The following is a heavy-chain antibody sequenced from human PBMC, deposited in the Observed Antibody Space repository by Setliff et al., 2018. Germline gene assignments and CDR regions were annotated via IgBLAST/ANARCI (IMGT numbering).Heavy chain of an antibody. CDR2: INHSGST. V-gene: IGHV4-34*01. Sequence: SETLSLTCAVYGGSFSGYYWSWIRQPPGKGLEWIGEINHSGSTNYNPSLKSRVTISVDTSKNQFSLKLSSVTAADTAIYYCARGLNSVSWTFAYWGQGSLVTVSS. CDR3: ARGLNSVSWTFAY. D-gene: IGHD2-15*01. J-gene: IGHJ4*02. CDR1: GGSFSGYY.